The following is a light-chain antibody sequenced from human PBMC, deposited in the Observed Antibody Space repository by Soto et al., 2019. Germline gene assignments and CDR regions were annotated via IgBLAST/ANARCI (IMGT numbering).Light chain of an antibody. V-gene: IGKV1-27*01. CDR3: QKYNSAALT. CDR2: AAS. Sequence: DIQMTQSPSSLSASVGDRVTITCRASQGINTYLACYQQKPGKAPDLLIYAASTLQSGVPSRYSGTGSGTDLTLPISCLQPEDVATYYCQKYNSAALTFGGGTKLDIK. J-gene: IGKJ4*01. CDR1: QGINTY.